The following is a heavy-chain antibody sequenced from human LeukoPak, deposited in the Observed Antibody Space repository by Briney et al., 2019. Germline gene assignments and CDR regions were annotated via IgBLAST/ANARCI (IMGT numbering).Heavy chain of an antibody. CDR3: AREGSRIFYYFDY. Sequence: GGSLRLSCAASGFTFSSYWMSWVRQAPGKGLEWVSYISSSGSTIYYADSVKGRFTISRDNAKNSLYLQMNSLRAEDTAVYYCAREGSRIFYYFDYWGQGTLVTVSS. V-gene: IGHV3-48*04. CDR1: GFTFSSYW. D-gene: IGHD3-10*01. J-gene: IGHJ4*02. CDR2: ISSSGSTI.